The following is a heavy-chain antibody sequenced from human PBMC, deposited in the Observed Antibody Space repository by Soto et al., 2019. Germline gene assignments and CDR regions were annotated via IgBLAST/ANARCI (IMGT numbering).Heavy chain of an antibody. D-gene: IGHD2-2*01. CDR1: GGSISSSSYX. CDR3: ARSRRGHGDY. V-gene: IGHV4-39*01. J-gene: IGHJ4*02. CDR2: IYYSGST. Sequence: PXXTLSLTFTVSGGSISSSSYXWGWIRQPPGKGLEWIGSIYYSGSTYYNPSLKSRVTISVDTSKNQFSLKLSSVTAADTAVYYCARSRRGHGDYWGQGTLVTVSS.